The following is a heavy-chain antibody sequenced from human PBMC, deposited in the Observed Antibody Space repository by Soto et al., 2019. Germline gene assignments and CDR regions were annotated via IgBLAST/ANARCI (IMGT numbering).Heavy chain of an antibody. CDR1: VFTLSSYA. CDR3: APVAPDPHHSDY. V-gene: IGHV3-23*01. D-gene: IGHD2-15*01. J-gene: IGHJ4*02. Sequence: GGSLRLSCAASVFTLSSYAMSWGRPAPGKGLEWVSAISGSGGSTYYADSVKGRFTISRDNSKNTLYLQMNSLRAEDTAVYYCAPVAPDPHHSDYWGQGTLVTVSS. CDR2: ISGSGGST.